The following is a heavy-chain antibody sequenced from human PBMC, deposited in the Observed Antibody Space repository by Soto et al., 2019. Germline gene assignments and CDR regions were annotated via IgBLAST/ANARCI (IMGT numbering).Heavy chain of an antibody. V-gene: IGHV4-59*08. CDR2: IYYSGST. D-gene: IGHD5-12*01. Sequence: SETLSLTCTVSGGSISSYYWSWIRQPPGKGLEWIGYIYYSGSTNYNPSLKSRVTISVDTSKNQFSLKLSSVTAADTAVYYCARHKDIVATIGVYFDYWGQGTLVTVSS. CDR3: ARHKDIVATIGVYFDY. CDR1: GGSISSYY. J-gene: IGHJ4*02.